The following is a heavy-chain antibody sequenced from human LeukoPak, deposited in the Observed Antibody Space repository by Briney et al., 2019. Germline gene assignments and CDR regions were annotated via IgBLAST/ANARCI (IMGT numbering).Heavy chain of an antibody. CDR1: GFTFSSYN. CDR3: ARGVYDSSGYYLTPFDY. V-gene: IGHV3-21*01. D-gene: IGHD3-22*01. J-gene: IGHJ4*02. Sequence: PGGSLRLSCAASGFTFSSYNMNWVRQAPGKGLEWVSSISSSSSYIYYADSLKGRFTISRDNAKNSLFLQMNSLRAEDTAVYYCARGVYDSSGYYLTPFDYWGQGTLVTVSS. CDR2: ISSSSSYI.